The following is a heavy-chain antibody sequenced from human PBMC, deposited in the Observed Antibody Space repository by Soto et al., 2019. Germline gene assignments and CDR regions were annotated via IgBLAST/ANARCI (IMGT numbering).Heavy chain of an antibody. Sequence: PGGSLRLSCAASGFTFSSYAMSWVRQAPGKGLEWVSAISGSGGSTYYADSVKGRFTISRDNSKNTLYLQMNSLRAEDTAVYYCAKVGCSGGSCYPWAPDAFDIWGQGTMVTVSS. V-gene: IGHV3-23*01. CDR2: ISGSGGST. CDR3: AKVGCSGGSCYPWAPDAFDI. CDR1: GFTFSSYA. J-gene: IGHJ3*02. D-gene: IGHD2-15*01.